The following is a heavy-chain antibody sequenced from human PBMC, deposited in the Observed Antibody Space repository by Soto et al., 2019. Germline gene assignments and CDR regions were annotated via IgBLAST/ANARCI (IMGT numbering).Heavy chain of an antibody. Sequence: WTWIRQPAGKGLEWIGRISPSGNTDYNPSLKSRVTMSLDTSKNQFSLSLSSVTAADTAVYFCARVAYCDGGTCHLPDYWGQGTLVTVSS. J-gene: IGHJ4*02. CDR2: ISPSGNT. D-gene: IGHD2-15*01. CDR3: ARVAYCDGGTCHLPDY. V-gene: IGHV4-4*07.